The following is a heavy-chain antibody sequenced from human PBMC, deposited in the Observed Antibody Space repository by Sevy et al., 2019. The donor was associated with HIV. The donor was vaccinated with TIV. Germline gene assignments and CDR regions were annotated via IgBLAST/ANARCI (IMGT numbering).Heavy chain of an antibody. J-gene: IGHJ4*02. D-gene: IGHD6-6*01. CDR2: IYHSGTT. Sequence: SETLSLTCAVSGGSISSGGYSWNWIRQPPGKGLEWIGFIYHSGTTYYNPSLKSRVTISVDRSTNQFSLKLGSVTAADTAVYYCATGEYGSSSPDYWGQGTLVTVSS. CDR3: ATGEYGSSSPDY. CDR1: GGSISSGGYS. V-gene: IGHV4-30-2*01.